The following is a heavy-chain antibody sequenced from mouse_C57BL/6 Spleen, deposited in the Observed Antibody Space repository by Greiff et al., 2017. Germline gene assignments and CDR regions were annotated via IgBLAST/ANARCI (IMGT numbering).Heavy chain of an antibody. CDR1: GYSFTDYN. CDR2: INPNYGTT. D-gene: IGHD1-1*01. CDR3: ARNEITTVVAPYFDY. Sequence: EVKLMESGPELVKPGASVKISCKASGYSFTDYNMNWVKQSNGKSLEWIGVINPNYGTTSYNQKFKGKATLTVDQSSSTAYMQLNSLTSEDSAVYYCARNEITTVVAPYFDYWGQGTTLTVSS. V-gene: IGHV1-39*01. J-gene: IGHJ2*01.